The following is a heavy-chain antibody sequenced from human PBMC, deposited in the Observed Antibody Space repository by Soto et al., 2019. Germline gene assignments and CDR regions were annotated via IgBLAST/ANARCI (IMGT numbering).Heavy chain of an antibody. V-gene: IGHV4-31*03. J-gene: IGHJ4*02. CDR3: ARDHEYYDSSTYLYYFDY. CDR2: IYYTGST. CDR1: GGSISSGGYY. D-gene: IGHD3-22*01. Sequence: SETLSLTCTVSGGSISSGGYYWSWIRHHPGNGLEWIGYIYYTGSTYYNPSLKSRVTISVDTSKNQFSLKLSSVTAADTAVYYCARDHEYYDSSTYLYYFDYWGQGTLVTVSS.